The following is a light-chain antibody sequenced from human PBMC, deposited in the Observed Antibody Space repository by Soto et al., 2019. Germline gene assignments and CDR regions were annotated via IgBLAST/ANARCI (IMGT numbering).Light chain of an antibody. CDR3: QEYSKWHSRT. CDR1: QSVRIN. V-gene: IGKV3-15*01. CDR2: GAS. Sequence: ERVMTQSPATLAVSPGERATLSCMAIQSVRINVAWYQQKNGQAPRLLLYGASTRASGIPDRFSGSGSGTEFTLTISSLQYEDFAVYYCQEYSKWHSRTFGPGTKVDI. J-gene: IGKJ1*01.